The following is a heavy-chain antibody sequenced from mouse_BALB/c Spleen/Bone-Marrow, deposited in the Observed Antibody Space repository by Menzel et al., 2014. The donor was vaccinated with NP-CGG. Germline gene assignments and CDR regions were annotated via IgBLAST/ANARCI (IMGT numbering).Heavy chain of an antibody. J-gene: IGHJ3*01. D-gene: IGHD1-1*01. CDR2: ISTGGST. CDR1: GFTFSNYA. Sequence: EVKVVDSGGDLVKPGGSLKLSCAAPGFTFSNYALSWVRQTPEKRLEWVASISTGGSTYYLDSVKGRFTISRDSARNIQYLQMSSLRSEDTAMYYCARNYYGSFAYWGQGTLVTVSA. CDR3: ARNYYGSFAY. V-gene: IGHV5-6-5*01.